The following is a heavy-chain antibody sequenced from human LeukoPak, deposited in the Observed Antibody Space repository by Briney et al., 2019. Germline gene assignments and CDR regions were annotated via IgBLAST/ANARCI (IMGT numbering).Heavy chain of an antibody. D-gene: IGHD2-15*01. V-gene: IGHV4-4*07. CDR2: IYTSGST. CDR3: ARDSGYCSGGSCYYLDY. Sequence: SETLSLTCTVSGGSISSYYWSWIRQPAGKGLEWIGRIYTSGSTNYNPSLKSRVTVSVDTSKNQFSLKLSSVTAADTAVCYCARDSGYCSGGSCYYLDYWGQGTLVTVSS. CDR1: GGSISSYY. J-gene: IGHJ4*02.